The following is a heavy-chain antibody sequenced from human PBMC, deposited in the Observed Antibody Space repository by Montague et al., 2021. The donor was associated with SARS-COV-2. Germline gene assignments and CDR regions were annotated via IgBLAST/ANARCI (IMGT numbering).Heavy chain of an antibody. V-gene: IGHV4-31*03. Sequence: TLSLTCSVSGASLSSGGYFWAWVRQLPGKDLEWIGYIFHSGNTYYNPSLKSRVIISQDTSDNHLFLTLMSVTAADTAVYYCAGERYLGDNYNYFDYWGQGTLVTVSS. CDR3: AGERYLGDNYNYFDY. CDR1: GASLSSGGYF. J-gene: IGHJ4*02. CDR2: IFHSGNT. D-gene: IGHD5-24*01.